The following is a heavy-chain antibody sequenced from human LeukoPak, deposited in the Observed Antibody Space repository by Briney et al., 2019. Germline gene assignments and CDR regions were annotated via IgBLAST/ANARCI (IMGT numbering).Heavy chain of an antibody. CDR2: IYTSGST. J-gene: IGHJ5*02. Sequence: PSETLSLTCTVSGGSISSYYWSWIRQPPGKGLEWIGYIYTSGSTNYNPSLKSRVTISVDTSKNQFSLKLSSVTAADTAVYYCARHLPAPTYYDFWSGYSNWFDPWGQGTLVAVSS. D-gene: IGHD3-3*01. CDR3: ARHLPAPTYYDFWSGYSNWFDP. CDR1: GGSISSYY. V-gene: IGHV4-4*09.